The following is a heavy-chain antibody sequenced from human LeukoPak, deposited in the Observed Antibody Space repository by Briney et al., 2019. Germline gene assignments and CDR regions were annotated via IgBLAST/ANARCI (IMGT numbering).Heavy chain of an antibody. D-gene: IGHD3-22*01. V-gene: IGHV1-2*02. CDR2: INPNSGGT. CDR3: AREPSEDYYDSSGYQSYYYYMDV. J-gene: IGHJ6*03. Sequence: WASVKVSCKASGYTFTGYYMHWVRQAPGQGLEWMGWINPNSGGTNYAQKFQGRVTMTRDTSISTAYMELSRLRSDDTAVYYCAREPSEDYYDSSGYQSYYYYMDVWGKGTTVTVSS. CDR1: GYTFTGYY.